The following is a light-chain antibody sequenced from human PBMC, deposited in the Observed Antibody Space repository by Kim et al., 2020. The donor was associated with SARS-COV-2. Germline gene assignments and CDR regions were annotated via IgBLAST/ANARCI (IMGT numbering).Light chain of an antibody. CDR3: SSYTSSSSVV. Sequence: GQSLTISWTGTSSDVGGYNYVSWYQQHPGKAPKLMIYDVSNRPSGVSNRFSGSKSGNTASLTISGLQAEDEADYYCSSYTSSSSVVFGGGTQLTVL. CDR1: SSDVGGYNY. V-gene: IGLV2-14*03. J-gene: IGLJ2*01. CDR2: DVS.